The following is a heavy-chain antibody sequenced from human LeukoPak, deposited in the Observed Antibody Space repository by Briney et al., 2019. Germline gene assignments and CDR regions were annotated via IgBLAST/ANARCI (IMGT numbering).Heavy chain of an antibody. Sequence: GGSLRLSCAASGFTFSSYAMHRVRQAPGKGLEWVTLLSYDGSNKYYADSVKGRFTISRDNSKNTLFLQMNSLRPDDTAMYYCVAARAFDYWGQGTLVTVSS. CDR1: GFTFSSYA. J-gene: IGHJ4*02. V-gene: IGHV3-30-3*01. CDR3: VAARAFDY. D-gene: IGHD6-6*01. CDR2: LSYDGSNK.